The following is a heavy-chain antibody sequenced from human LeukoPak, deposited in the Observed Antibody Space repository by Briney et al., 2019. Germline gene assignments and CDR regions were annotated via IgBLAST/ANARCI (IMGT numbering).Heavy chain of an antibody. J-gene: IGHJ4*02. Sequence: SETLSLTCTVSGGSISSSSYYWGWIRQPPGKGLEWIGSIYYSGSTNYNPSLKSRVTISVDTSKNQFSLKLSSVTAADTAVYYCARGRATAPRGFDFDYWGQGTLVTVSS. CDR2: IYYSGST. CDR3: ARGRATAPRGFDFDY. V-gene: IGHV4-39*07. CDR1: GGSISSSSYY. D-gene: IGHD5-12*01.